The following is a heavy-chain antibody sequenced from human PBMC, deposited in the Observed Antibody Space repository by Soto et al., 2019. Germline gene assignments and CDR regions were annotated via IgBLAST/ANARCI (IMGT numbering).Heavy chain of an antibody. Sequence: EVQLVESGGGLVQPGGSLRLSCAASGFTVSSNYMSWVRQAPGKGLEWVSVIYSGGSTYYADSVKGRFTISRDNSKNTLYLQMNSMRAEDSAVYYCARGGSYGGNSEGEIDYWGQGTLVTVSS. CDR3: ARGGSYGGNSEGEIDY. J-gene: IGHJ4*02. D-gene: IGHD4-17*01. CDR1: GFTVSSNY. CDR2: IYSGGST. V-gene: IGHV3-66*01.